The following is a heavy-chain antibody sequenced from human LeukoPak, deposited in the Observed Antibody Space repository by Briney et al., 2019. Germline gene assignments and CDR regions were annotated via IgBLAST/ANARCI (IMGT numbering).Heavy chain of an antibody. CDR1: GFTFTNAW. V-gene: IGHV3-15*01. CDR2: IKSKTDGETT. D-gene: IGHD3-10*01. CDR3: TTDLGTYYHGSQRLIPIDY. J-gene: IGHJ4*02. Sequence: RAGGSLRLSCVDPGFTFTNAWMSWVRQAPGKGLEWIGRIKSKTDGETTNYAEPVRGRFTISRDDSKSAVYLQMNSLKIEDTAVSYCTTDLGTYYHGSQRLIPIDYWGQGTLVTVSS.